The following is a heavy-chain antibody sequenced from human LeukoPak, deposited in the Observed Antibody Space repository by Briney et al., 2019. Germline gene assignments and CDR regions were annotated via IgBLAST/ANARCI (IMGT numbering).Heavy chain of an antibody. Sequence: GGSLRLSCAASGFTFSSYWMSWVRQAPGKGLEWVANIKQDGSEKYYVDSVKGRFTISRDNAKNSLYLQMNSLRAEDTAVYYCARVTRGPAYYYYYMGVWGKGTTVTISS. D-gene: IGHD3-10*01. J-gene: IGHJ6*03. V-gene: IGHV3-7*01. CDR3: ARVTRGPAYYYYYMGV. CDR1: GFTFSSYW. CDR2: IKQDGSEK.